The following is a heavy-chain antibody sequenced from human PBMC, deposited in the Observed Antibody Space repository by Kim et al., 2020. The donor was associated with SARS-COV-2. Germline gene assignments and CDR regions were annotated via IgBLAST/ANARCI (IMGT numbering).Heavy chain of an antibody. J-gene: IGHJ3*02. V-gene: IGHV1-3*01. D-gene: IGHD2-8*01. CDR1: GYTFTSYA. CDR2: INAGNGNT. CDR3: ASTMGLYCTNGVCPGYDAFDI. Sequence: ASVKVSCKASGYTFTSYAMHWVRQAPGQRLEWMGWINAGNGNTKYSQKFQGRVTITRDTSASTAYMELSSLRSEDTAVYYCASTMGLYCTNGVCPGYDAFDIWGQGTMVTVSS.